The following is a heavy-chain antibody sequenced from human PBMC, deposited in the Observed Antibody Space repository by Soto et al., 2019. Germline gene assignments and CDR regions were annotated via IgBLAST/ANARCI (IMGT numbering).Heavy chain of an antibody. D-gene: IGHD2-2*01. Sequence: QVQLVESGGGVVQPGRSLRLSCAASGFTFSSYAMHWVRQAPGKGLEWVAVISYDGSNKYYADSVKGRFTISRDNSKNTLYLQMNSLRAEDTAVYYCARDLFVVPAAIGLVPPVYGMDVWGQGTTVTVSS. CDR2: ISYDGSNK. J-gene: IGHJ6*02. V-gene: IGHV3-30-3*01. CDR1: GFTFSSYA. CDR3: ARDLFVVPAAIGLVPPVYGMDV.